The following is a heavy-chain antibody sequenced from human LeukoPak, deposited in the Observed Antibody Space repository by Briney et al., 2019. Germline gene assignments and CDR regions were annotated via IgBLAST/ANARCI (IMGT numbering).Heavy chain of an antibody. CDR2: ISGSGGST. CDR1: GFTFSSYA. D-gene: IGHD1-26*01. J-gene: IGHJ4*02. V-gene: IGHV3-23*01. CDR3: AKELNSGSLFDY. Sequence: GGSLRLSCAASGFTFSSYAMSWVRQAPVKGLEWVSAISGSGGSTYYADSVKGRFTISRDNSKKTLYLQMNSLRAEDTAVYYCAKELNSGSLFDYWGQGTLVTVSS.